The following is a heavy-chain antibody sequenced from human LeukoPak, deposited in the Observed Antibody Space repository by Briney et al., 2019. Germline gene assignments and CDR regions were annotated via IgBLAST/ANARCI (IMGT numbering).Heavy chain of an antibody. Sequence: PSETLSLTCTVSGGSITSSSYYWGWIRQPPGKGLEWIGSIYYSGSTFNNPSLNGRVTISVDTSKNQLSLNLSTVTAADTAVYYCARRWTGYSYGDAFDIWGQGTMVTVSS. CDR1: GGSITSSSYY. CDR2: IYYSGST. V-gene: IGHV4-39*01. CDR3: ARRWTGYSYGDAFDI. J-gene: IGHJ3*02. D-gene: IGHD5-18*01.